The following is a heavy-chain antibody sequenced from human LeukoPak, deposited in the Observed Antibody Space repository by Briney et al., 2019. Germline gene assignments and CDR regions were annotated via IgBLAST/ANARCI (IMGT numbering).Heavy chain of an antibody. Sequence: PGGTLRLSCVASEFTFNNYAMAWVRQGPGKGLEWVSVISANGYSTYYSDSVKGRFTISRDNSKNTLYLQLNILRVEDMAIYYCASMNGGYSTGWYGGRLDYWGQGTLVTVSS. D-gene: IGHD6-19*01. CDR1: EFTFNNYA. V-gene: IGHV3-23*01. CDR2: ISANGYST. CDR3: ASMNGGYSTGWYGGRLDY. J-gene: IGHJ4*02.